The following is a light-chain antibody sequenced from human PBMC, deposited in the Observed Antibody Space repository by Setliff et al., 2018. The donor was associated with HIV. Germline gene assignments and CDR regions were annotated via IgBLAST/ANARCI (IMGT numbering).Light chain of an antibody. CDR2: EVN. CDR1: SSDVGSYNR. Sequence: SALTQPPSVSASPGQSVTISCTGTSSDVGSYNRVSWYQQPPGTAPKLMIYEVNNRPSGVPDRFSGSRSGNTASLTISGLQAEDEADYYCSSYTSSNTWVFGGGTKVTVL. CDR3: SSYTSSNTWV. J-gene: IGLJ3*02. V-gene: IGLV2-18*02.